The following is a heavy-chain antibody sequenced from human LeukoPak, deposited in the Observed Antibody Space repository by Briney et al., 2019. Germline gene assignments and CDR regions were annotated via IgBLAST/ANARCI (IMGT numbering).Heavy chain of an antibody. J-gene: IGHJ4*02. Sequence: GGSLRLSCAASGFTFSNYWMSWVRQAPGKGLECVAHINQDGSEKYYADSVKGRFTISRDNSKNTLFLQMNSLRAEDTAVYYCAKSVVYYDFWSLPNDYWGQGTLVTVSS. CDR1: GFTFSNYW. D-gene: IGHD3-3*01. V-gene: IGHV3-7*02. CDR2: INQDGSEK. CDR3: AKSVVYYDFWSLPNDY.